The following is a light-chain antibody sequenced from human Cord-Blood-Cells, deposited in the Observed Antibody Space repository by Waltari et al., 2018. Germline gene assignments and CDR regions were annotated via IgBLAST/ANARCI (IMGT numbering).Light chain of an antibody. V-gene: IGLV3-19*01. Sequence: SSELTKHPAVSVALGQTFRITCQGYTLRYDYASWYQQKRGQDPVLVIYGKNNRPSGIPDRFSGSSSGNTASLTITGAQAEDEADYYCNSRDSSGNHYVFGTGTKVTVL. J-gene: IGLJ1*01. CDR3: NSRDSSGNHYV. CDR2: GKN. CDR1: TLRYDY.